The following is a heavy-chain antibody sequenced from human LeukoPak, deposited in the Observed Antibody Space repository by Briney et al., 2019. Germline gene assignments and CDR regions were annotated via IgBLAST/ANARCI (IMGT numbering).Heavy chain of an antibody. CDR2: TYYRSKWYD. CDR3: VRYSSAPRVFDY. D-gene: IGHD6-19*01. J-gene: IGHJ4*02. V-gene: IGHV6-1*01. CDR1: GDSVSSNSAA. Sequence: SQTLSLTCAISGDSVSSNSAAWNWIRQSPSRGLEWLGRTYYRSKWYDDYAVSVKSRITINPDTSLNQFSLHLNSVTPEDTAVYYCVRYSSAPRVFDYWGQGTLATVSS.